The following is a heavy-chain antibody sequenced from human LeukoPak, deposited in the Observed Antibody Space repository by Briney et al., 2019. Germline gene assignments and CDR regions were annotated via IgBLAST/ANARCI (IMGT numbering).Heavy chain of an antibody. CDR1: GFTFSSYT. V-gene: IGHV3-21*01. CDR2: ISSSGSYI. J-gene: IGHJ4*02. CDR3: ARDWPDY. Sequence: PGGSLRLSCAASGFTFSSYTINWVRQAPGKGLEWVSSISSSGSYIYYADSVKGRFTISRDNAKNSLDLQMNSLRAEDTAVYYCARDWPDYWGQGTLVTVSS.